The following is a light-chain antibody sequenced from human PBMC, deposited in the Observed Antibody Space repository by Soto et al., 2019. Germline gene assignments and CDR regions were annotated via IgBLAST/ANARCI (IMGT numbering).Light chain of an antibody. V-gene: IGKV3-20*01. Sequence: ILMTQSPATLSVSPGERATLSCRASESVSSSYVAWLKQKPGQAPRLLRYGASSRATDIPDRFSGSGSGTEFTLTISRLEREDFEVYYCQQYGSSPLTVGGGIKVEI. CDR2: GAS. CDR3: QQYGSSPLT. J-gene: IGKJ4*01. CDR1: ESVSSSY.